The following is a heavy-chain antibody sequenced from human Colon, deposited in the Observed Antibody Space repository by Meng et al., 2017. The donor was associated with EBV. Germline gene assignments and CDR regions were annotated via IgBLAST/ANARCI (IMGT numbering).Heavy chain of an antibody. D-gene: IGHD3-10*01. Sequence: QLQLPESGPGLVKPSETLPRTCTVSGGSISSRHYYWGWVRQPPGKGLQWIGTIYHSGSTSYNPSLQSRVTMFVDTSKNQFSLMLTSVTATDTAVYYCARRRGGSGRDCWGQGTLVTVSS. CDR1: GGSISSRHYY. V-gene: IGHV4-39*01. CDR3: ARRRGGSGRDC. J-gene: IGHJ4*02. CDR2: IYHSGST.